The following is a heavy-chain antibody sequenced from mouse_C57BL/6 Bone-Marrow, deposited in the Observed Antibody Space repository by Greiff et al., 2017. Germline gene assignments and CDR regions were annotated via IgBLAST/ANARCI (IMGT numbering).Heavy chain of an antibody. CDR1: GYTFTSYW. Sequence: QVQLQQPGAELVRPGTSVKLSCKASGYTFTSYWMHWVKQRPGQGLEWIGVIDPSDSYTNSNQKFKGKATLTVDTSSSAAYMQLSSLTSEDSAFYYCARRGDYYGSSYEDAMDYWGQGTSVTVSS. V-gene: IGHV1-59*01. CDR2: IDPSDSYT. J-gene: IGHJ4*01. D-gene: IGHD1-1*01. CDR3: ARRGDYYGSSYEDAMDY.